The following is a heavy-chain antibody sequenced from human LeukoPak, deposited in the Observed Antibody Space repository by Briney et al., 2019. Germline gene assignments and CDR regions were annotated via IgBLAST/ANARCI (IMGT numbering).Heavy chain of an antibody. V-gene: IGHV4-38-2*02. CDR1: GYSISSAYY. Sequence: TPSETLSLTCTVSGYSISSAYYWGWIRQSPGKGLEWIGNIYHSGSTYYNPSLKSRVTISVDTSRDHFSLKLSSVTAADTAVYYCARHVGFITMVRGVINNNWFDPWGQGTLVAVSS. CDR2: IYHSGST. J-gene: IGHJ5*02. CDR3: ARHVGFITMVRGVINNNWFDP. D-gene: IGHD3-10*01.